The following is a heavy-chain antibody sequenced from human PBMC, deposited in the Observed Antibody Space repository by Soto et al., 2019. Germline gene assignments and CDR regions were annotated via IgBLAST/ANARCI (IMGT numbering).Heavy chain of an antibody. Sequence: EVQLVESGGGLVQPGGSLRLSCAASGFTFSSYWMHWVRQAPGKGLVWVSRINSDGSSTSYADSVKGRFTISRDNAENALYLQMNSLRAEDTAVYDCARPRPYCGGDCPDSWGQGTLVTVSS. J-gene: IGHJ4*02. CDR1: GFTFSSYW. CDR3: ARPRPYCGGDCPDS. CDR2: INSDGSST. D-gene: IGHD2-21*02. V-gene: IGHV3-74*01.